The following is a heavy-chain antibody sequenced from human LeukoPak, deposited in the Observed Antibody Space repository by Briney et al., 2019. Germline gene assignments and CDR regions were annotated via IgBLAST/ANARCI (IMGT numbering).Heavy chain of an antibody. Sequence: GGSLRLSCTASGFTFSAYALTWLRQAPGKGLEWVSDISGSGGSTYYADSVKGRFTISRDNSKNTLYLQMNSLRAEDTAVYYCAKEVDTAMGPSYYWGQGTLVTVSS. D-gene: IGHD5-18*01. V-gene: IGHV3-23*01. CDR3: AKEVDTAMGPSYY. CDR2: ISGSGGST. J-gene: IGHJ4*02. CDR1: GFTFSAYA.